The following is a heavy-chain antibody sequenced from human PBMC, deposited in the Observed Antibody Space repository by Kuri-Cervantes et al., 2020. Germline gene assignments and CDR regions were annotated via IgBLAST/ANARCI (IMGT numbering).Heavy chain of an antibody. CDR1: GFPFSSFG. CDR3: ARDRVAARPGWFDP. Sequence: GESLKISCAASGFPFSSFGMHWVRQAPGKGLEWVAFIRYDGGNTNYPDSVKGRFTISRDNSKNTLYLRMNSLRAEDSAIYYCARDRVAARPGWFDPWGQGALVTVSS. V-gene: IGHV3-30*02. D-gene: IGHD6-6*01. J-gene: IGHJ5*02. CDR2: IRYDGGNT.